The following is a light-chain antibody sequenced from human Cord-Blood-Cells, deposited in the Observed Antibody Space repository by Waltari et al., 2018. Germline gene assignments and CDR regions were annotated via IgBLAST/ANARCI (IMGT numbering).Light chain of an antibody. CDR2: SPS. Sequence: DIVVTQSPDSLGVCLGERATNNRQYSQRVLYSSNNKNHLAWYQQKPGHPPQLLIYSPSPRESGLPDRFSGSASGTDFTLTISSLQPEDVAVYYCQQYYSTPPITFGQRTRLEIK. CDR3: QQYYSTPPIT. J-gene: IGKJ5*01. CDR1: QRVLYSSNNKNH. V-gene: IGKV4-1*01.